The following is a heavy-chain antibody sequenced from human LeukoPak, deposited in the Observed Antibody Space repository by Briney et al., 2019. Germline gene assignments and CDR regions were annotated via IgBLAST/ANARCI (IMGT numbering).Heavy chain of an antibody. CDR1: GYTFTSYG. D-gene: IGHD4-17*01. V-gene: IGHV1-18*01. J-gene: IGHJ4*02. CDR2: ISAYNGNT. CDR3: ATYDYGDYDGY. Sequence: ASVNVSCKASGYTFTSYGISWVRQAPGQGLEWMGWISAYNGNTNYAQKLQGRVTMTTDTSTSTAYMELRSLRSDDTAVYYCATYDYGDYDGYWGQGTLVTVSS.